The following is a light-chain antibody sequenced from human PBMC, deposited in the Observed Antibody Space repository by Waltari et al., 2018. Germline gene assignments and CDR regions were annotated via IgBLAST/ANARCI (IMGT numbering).Light chain of an antibody. J-gene: IGLJ2*01. Sequence: QSVLTQPPSASGTPGPRVTISCSGSSSNIGSNSVNWYQHPPGAAPKLHIYSDHQRPSGVPDRFSGSKSGASASLAISGLQSEDEADYYCAAWDVSLNGLVFGGGTKLTVL. CDR1: SSNIGSNS. V-gene: IGLV1-44*01. CDR2: SDH. CDR3: AAWDVSLNGLV.